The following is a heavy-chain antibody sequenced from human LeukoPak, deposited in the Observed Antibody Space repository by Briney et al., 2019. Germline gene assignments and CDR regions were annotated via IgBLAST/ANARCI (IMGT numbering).Heavy chain of an antibody. CDR2: ISSSSSYI. J-gene: IGHJ5*02. CDR1: GFTFSSYS. D-gene: IGHD6-6*01. V-gene: IGHV3-21*01. Sequence: GGSPRLSCAASGFTFSSYSMNWVRQAPGKGLEWVSSISSSSSYIYYADSVKGRFTISRDNAKNSLYLQMNSLRAEDTAVYYCARDGSSVPYNWFDPWGQGTLVTVSS. CDR3: ARDGSSVPYNWFDP.